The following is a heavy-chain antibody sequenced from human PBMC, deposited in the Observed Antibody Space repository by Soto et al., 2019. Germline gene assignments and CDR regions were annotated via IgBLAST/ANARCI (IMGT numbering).Heavy chain of an antibody. J-gene: IGHJ4*02. CDR1: GFTFTSSA. CDR2: IVVGSGNT. V-gene: IGHV1-58*01. CDR3: AADTSDNCSGGSCYVLES. Sequence: SVKVSCKASGFTFTSSAVQWVRQARGQRLEWIGWIVVGSGNTNYAQKFQERVTITRDMSTSTAYMELNSLRSEDTAVYYCAADTSDNCSGGSCYVLESWGQGTLVTVSS. D-gene: IGHD2-15*01.